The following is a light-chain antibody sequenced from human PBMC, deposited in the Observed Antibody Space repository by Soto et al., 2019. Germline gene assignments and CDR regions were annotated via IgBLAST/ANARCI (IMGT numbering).Light chain of an antibody. J-gene: IGKJ1*01. CDR3: RQYGSSRWT. Sequence: EIVLTRSPGTLSLSPGERATLSCRASQSVSSIYLAWYQQKPGQAPRLLIYGASSRATGIPDRFSGSGSGTDFTLTISRPEPEDFAVYYCRQYGSSRWTFGQGTKVDIK. CDR2: GAS. V-gene: IGKV3-20*01. CDR1: QSVSSIY.